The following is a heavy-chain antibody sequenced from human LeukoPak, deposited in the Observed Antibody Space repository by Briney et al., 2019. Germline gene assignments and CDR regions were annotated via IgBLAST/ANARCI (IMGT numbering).Heavy chain of an antibody. CDR2: INPNSGGT. Sequence: GASVKVSCKASGYTFTGYYMHWVRQAPGQGLEWMGWINPNSGGTNYAQKFQGRVTMTRDTSISTAYMELSRLRSDDTAVHYCARLLRYCSSTSCLYFDYWGQGTLVTVSS. CDR3: ARLLRYCSSTSCLYFDY. J-gene: IGHJ4*02. CDR1: GYTFTGYY. D-gene: IGHD2-2*01. V-gene: IGHV1-2*02.